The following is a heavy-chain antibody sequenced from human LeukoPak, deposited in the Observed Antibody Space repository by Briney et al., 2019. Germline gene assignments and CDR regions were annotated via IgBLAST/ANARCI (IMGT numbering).Heavy chain of an antibody. V-gene: IGHV4-59*01. CDR2: IYYSGST. J-gene: IGHJ6*02. D-gene: IGHD5-18*01. CDR3: ARDNGYSYGYGMDV. Sequence: SETLSLTCTVSGGSISSYYWSWIRQPPGKGLEWIGYIYYSGSTNYNPSPKSRVTISVDTSKNQFSLKLSSVTAADTAVYYCARDNGYSYGYGMDVWGQGTTVTVSS. CDR1: GGSISSYY.